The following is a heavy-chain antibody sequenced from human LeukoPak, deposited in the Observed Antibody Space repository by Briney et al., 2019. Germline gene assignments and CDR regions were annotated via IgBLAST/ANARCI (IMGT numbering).Heavy chain of an antibody. CDR2: INPNSGGT. CDR1: GYTFTGYY. CDR3: ARGTNVDIVVVPAAIAFDI. Sequence: GASVKVSCKASGYTFTGYYMHWVRQAPGQGLEWMGWINPNSGGTNYAQKFQGRVIMTRDTSISTAYMELGRLRSDDTAVYYCARGTNVDIVVVPAAIAFDIWGQGTMVTVSS. J-gene: IGHJ3*02. D-gene: IGHD2-2*01. V-gene: IGHV1-2*02.